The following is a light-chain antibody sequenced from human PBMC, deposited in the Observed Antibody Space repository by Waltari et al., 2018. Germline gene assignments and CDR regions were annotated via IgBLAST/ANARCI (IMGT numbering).Light chain of an antibody. Sequence: QSALTQPPSASGSPGQSVTISCTGTSSDVGGYNYVSWYQQHPGKAPKLMIYEVSRRPPGVPDRCSGSKSGNTASLTVSGLQAEDEADYYCSSYAGSNNLLFGGGTKLTVL. CDR2: EVS. CDR3: SSYAGSNNLL. J-gene: IGLJ2*01. CDR1: SSDVGGYNY. V-gene: IGLV2-8*01.